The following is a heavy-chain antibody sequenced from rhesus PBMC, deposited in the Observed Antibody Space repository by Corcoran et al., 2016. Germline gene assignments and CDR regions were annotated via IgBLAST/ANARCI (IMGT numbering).Heavy chain of an antibody. Sequence: EVQLVESGGGLVQPGGSLRLSCAASGFTFSSYGIHGARQVPGRGREGGALISSAGTKKDYADSVKDRFTISRDNSKNIGYVQMNNRKFEETAGYYCARDASLLSLDYWGQGVLVTVSS. CDR1: GFTFSSYG. D-gene: IGHD2-15*01. V-gene: IGHV3-54*02. CDR2: ISSAGTKK. CDR3: ARDASLLSLDY. J-gene: IGHJ4*01.